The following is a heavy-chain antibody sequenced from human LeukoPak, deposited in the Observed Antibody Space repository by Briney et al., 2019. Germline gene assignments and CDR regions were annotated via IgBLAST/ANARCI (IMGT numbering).Heavy chain of an antibody. J-gene: IGHJ3*02. CDR3: ARVIDWLLSRGAFDI. V-gene: IGHV4-39*07. CDR2: IYYNGST. CDR1: GGSISSSSYY. D-gene: IGHD3-9*01. Sequence: SETLSLTCTVSGGSISSSSYYWGWIRQPPGKGLEWIGSIYYNGSTYYNPSLKSRVTISVDTSKNQFSLKLSSVTAADTAVYYCARVIDWLLSRGAFDIWGQGTMVTVSS.